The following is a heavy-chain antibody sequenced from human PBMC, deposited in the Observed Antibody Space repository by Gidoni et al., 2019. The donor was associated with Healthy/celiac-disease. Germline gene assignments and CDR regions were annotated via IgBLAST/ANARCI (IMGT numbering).Heavy chain of an antibody. V-gene: IGHV3-21*01. Sequence: EVQLVESGGGLVKPGGSLRLSCAASGFSFSSYSMNWVRQAPGKGLEWVSSISSSSSYIYYADSVKGRFTISRDNAKNSLYLQMNSLRAEDTAVYYCARVESVDSSGYYPLNSDYWGQGTLVTVSS. CDR2: ISSSSSYI. J-gene: IGHJ4*02. CDR1: GFSFSSYS. D-gene: IGHD3-22*01. CDR3: ARVESVDSSGYYPLNSDY.